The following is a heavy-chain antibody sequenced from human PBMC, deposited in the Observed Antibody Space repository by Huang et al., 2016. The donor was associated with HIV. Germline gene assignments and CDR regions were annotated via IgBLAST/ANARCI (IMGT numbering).Heavy chain of an antibody. CDR1: GYSFTSYW. J-gene: IGHJ4*02. D-gene: IGHD1-1*01. CDR3: ARLSTTWYFDY. V-gene: IGHV5-51*01. Sequence: EVQLVQSGAEVKKPGESLKISCKCSGYSFTSYWIAWVRQMPGKGLEGIGIIYPGDSDTRYSPAFQGQGTISADKSISTAYLEWSSLKASDTAMYYCARLSTTWYFDYWGQGTLVTVSS. CDR2: IYPGDSDT.